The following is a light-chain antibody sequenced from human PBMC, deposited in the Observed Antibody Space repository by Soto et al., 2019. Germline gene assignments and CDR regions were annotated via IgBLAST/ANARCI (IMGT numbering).Light chain of an antibody. CDR3: QQYKNWPVT. CDR1: QSVSSN. CDR2: GAS. Sequence: EIVMTQSPATLSVSPGERATLSCRASQSVSSNLAWYQQKPGQAPRLLIYGASTRATGIPARFSGSGSVTEFTLTISSLQSEDFAVYNCQQYKNWPVTFGQGTKVEIK. V-gene: IGKV3-15*01. J-gene: IGKJ1*01.